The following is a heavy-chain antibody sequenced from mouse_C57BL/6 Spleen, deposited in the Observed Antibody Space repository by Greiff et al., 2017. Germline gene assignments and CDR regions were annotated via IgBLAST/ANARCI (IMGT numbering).Heavy chain of an antibody. CDR2: ISNLAYSI. Sequence: EVQGVESGGGLVQPGGSLKLSCAASGFTFRDYGMAWVRQAPRKGPEWVAFISNLAYSIYYADTVTGRFTISRENAKNTLYLEMSSLRSEDTAMYDGARHETARMAMDYWGQGTSVTVSS. V-gene: IGHV5-15*01. CDR1: GFTFRDYG. CDR3: ARHETARMAMDY. D-gene: IGHD3-2*01. J-gene: IGHJ4*01.